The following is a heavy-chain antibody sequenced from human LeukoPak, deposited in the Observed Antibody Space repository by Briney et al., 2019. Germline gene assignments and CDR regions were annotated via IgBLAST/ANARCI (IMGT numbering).Heavy chain of an antibody. J-gene: IGHJ3*02. CDR1: GGSFSGYY. CDR3: ARAQTLFRSPQNAFDI. Sequence: SETLSLTCAVYGGSFSGYYWSWIRQPPGKGLEWIGEINHSGSTNYNPSLKSRVTISVDTSKNQFSLKLSSVTDADTAVYYCARAQTLFRSPQNAFDIWGQGTMVTVSS. V-gene: IGHV4-34*01. CDR2: INHSGST. D-gene: IGHD2-21*01.